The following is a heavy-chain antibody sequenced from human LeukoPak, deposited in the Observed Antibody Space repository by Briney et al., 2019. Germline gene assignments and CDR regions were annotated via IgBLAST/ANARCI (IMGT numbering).Heavy chain of an antibody. CDR1: GFTFSSYA. CDR3: AKASGRWEDEYYFDY. CDR2: ISGSGGST. D-gene: IGHD3-10*01. V-gene: IGHV3-23*01. J-gene: IGHJ4*02. Sequence: GGSLRLSCAASGFTFSSYAMSWVRQAPGKGLEWVSAISGSGGSTYYADSVKGRFTISRDNSKNTLYLQMNSLRAEDTAVYYCAKASGRWEDEYYFDYWGQGTLVTVSS.